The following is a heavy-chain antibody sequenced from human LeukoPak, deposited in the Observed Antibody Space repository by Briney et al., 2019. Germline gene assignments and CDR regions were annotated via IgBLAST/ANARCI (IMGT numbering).Heavy chain of an antibody. Sequence: TGGSLRLSCAASGFTFTIYGMNWLRQAPGKGLEWVSYLSGRSDSIYYAEPVKGRFTISRDNARNSLYLQMNSLRDEDTAVYYCARDFRYRDSSGYYSFDYWGQGTLVTVSS. J-gene: IGHJ4*02. D-gene: IGHD3-22*01. V-gene: IGHV3-48*02. CDR3: ARDFRYRDSSGYYSFDY. CDR2: LSGRSDSI. CDR1: GFTFTIYG.